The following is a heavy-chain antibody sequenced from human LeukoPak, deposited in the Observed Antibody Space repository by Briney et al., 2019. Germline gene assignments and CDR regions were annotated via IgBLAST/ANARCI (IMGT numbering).Heavy chain of an antibody. CDR1: GFTFSGSS. D-gene: IGHD5-18*01. V-gene: IGHV3-73*01. CDR3: ARDLLDSYGLGPV. Sequence: GGSLRLSCAASGFTFSGSSMHWVRQASGKGLEWVGRIRTKANNYATAYVESVKGRFTISRDNAKNSLYLQMNSLRAEDTALYYCARDLLDSYGLGPVWGQGALVTVSS. J-gene: IGHJ4*02. CDR2: IRTKANNYAT.